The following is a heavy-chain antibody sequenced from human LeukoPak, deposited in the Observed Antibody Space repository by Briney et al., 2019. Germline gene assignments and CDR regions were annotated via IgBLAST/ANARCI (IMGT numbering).Heavy chain of an antibody. D-gene: IGHD6-13*01. J-gene: IGHJ4*02. CDR2: ISWNSGSI. CDR1: GFTFDDYA. V-gene: IGHV3-9*01. Sequence: GGSLRLSCAASGFTFDDYAMHWVRQAPGKGLEWVSGISWNSGSIGYADSVKGRFTISRDNAKNSLYLQMNSLRAEDTALYYCAKARDRYSSSWSPSDYWGQGTLVTVSS. CDR3: AKARDRYSSSWSPSDY.